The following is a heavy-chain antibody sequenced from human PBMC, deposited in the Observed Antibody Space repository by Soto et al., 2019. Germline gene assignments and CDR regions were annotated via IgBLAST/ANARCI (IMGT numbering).Heavy chain of an antibody. D-gene: IGHD2-15*01. CDR2: ISYDGSNK. CDR1: GFTFSSYA. J-gene: IGHJ4*02. Sequence: QVQLVESGGGVVQPGRSLRLSCAASGFTFSSYAMHWVRQAPGKGLEWVAVISYDGSNKYYADSVKGRFTISRDNSKNTLYLQMNSLRAEDTAVYYCARSLYMVGAAFDYWGQGTLVTVSS. CDR3: ARSLYMVGAAFDY. V-gene: IGHV3-30-3*01.